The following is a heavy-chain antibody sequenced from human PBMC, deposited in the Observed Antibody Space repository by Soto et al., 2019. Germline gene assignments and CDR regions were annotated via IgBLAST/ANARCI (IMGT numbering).Heavy chain of an antibody. V-gene: IGHV3-30*10. CDR2: MSYDGRET. CDR1: GFTFSTYS. D-gene: IGHD6-19*01. J-gene: IGHJ4*02. CDR3: ATDFSPYSSGWYYFDL. Sequence: QVQLVESGGGVVQPGSSLKLSCAASGFTFSTYSLHWVRQAPGKGLEWVAVMSYDGRETSYTDSVKGRFTVSSDNSRNTRYLQLNSLRGEDTAVYYCATDFSPYSSGWYYFDLWGQGTLVRVSS.